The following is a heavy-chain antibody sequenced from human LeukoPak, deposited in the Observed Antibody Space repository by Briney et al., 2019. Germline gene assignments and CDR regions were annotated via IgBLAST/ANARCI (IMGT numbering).Heavy chain of an antibody. D-gene: IGHD5-12*01. CDR3: ARVEASGYDYGAFDY. V-gene: IGHV3-7*01. CDR2: IKQDGSAK. CDR1: GFTFNRYW. J-gene: IGHJ4*02. Sequence: QTGGSLRLSCAASGFTFNRYWMSWVCQAPGKELQWVANIKQDGSAKYYVDSVKGRFTISRDNAKNSLYLQMNSLRAEDTAVYYCARVEASGYDYGAFDYWGQGTLVTVSS.